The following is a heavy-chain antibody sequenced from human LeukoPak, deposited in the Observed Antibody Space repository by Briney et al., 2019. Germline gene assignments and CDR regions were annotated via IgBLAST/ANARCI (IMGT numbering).Heavy chain of an antibody. CDR3: ARVLTAPHDGA. D-gene: IGHD1-1*01. Sequence: GGSLRLSCAASGFTFSTYSMNWVRQAPGKGLEWVSSISSSSSYMYYADSVKGRFTISRDNAKNSLYLQMNSLRAEDTAVYYCARVLTAPHDGAWGQGTLVTVSS. J-gene: IGHJ5*02. CDR1: GFTFSTYS. V-gene: IGHV3-21*01. CDR2: ISSSSSYM.